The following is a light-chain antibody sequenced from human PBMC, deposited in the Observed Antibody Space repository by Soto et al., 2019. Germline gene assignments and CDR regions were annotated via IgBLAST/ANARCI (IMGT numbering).Light chain of an antibody. Sequence: QSVLSQPASVSGSPGQLIAISCTGTSREVGSYNLVSWYQQHPGKAPKLMIYEGSKRPSGVSNRSSGSKSGNTASLTISGLQAEDEADYYCCSYAGSSTFFYVLGTGTKVT. CDR3: CSYAGSSTFFYV. CDR1: SREVGSYNL. J-gene: IGLJ1*01. V-gene: IGLV2-23*03. CDR2: EGS.